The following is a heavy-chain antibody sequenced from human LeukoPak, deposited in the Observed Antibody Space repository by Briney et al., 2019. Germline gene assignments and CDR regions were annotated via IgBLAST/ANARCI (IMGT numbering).Heavy chain of an antibody. CDR2: ISAYIGNT. V-gene: IGHV1-18*01. CDR1: GYTFTSYG. CDR3: ARLNFDCSRTSCYAGTPDY. Sequence: ASVKVSCKASGYTFTSYGITWVRQARGQGLEWMGWISAYIGNTNYAQNLQGRVTMTTDTSTGTAYMELRSLRSDDTAVYYCARLNFDCSRTSCYAGTPDYWGQGTLVTVSS. D-gene: IGHD2-2*01. J-gene: IGHJ4*02.